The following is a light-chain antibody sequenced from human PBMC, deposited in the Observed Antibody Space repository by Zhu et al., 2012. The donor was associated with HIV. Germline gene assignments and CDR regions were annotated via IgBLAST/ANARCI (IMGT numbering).Light chain of an antibody. J-gene: IGKJ4*01. CDR2: SAS. Sequence: EIVLTQSPGTLSLSPGERATLSCRASQTVSRNYLAWYQQKPGQPPRLLIYSASRRVTGIPDRFSGSGSGTDFTLTISRLEPEDFALYYCQQRINWPLTFGGGTKVEIK. CDR3: QQRINWPLT. V-gene: IGKV3D-20*02. CDR1: QTVSRNY.